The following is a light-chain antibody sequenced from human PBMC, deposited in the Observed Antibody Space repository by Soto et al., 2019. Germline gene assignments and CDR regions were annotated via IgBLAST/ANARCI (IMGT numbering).Light chain of an antibody. CDR2: DVS. V-gene: IGLV2-14*01. CDR3: SSYTSSSTSFV. J-gene: IGLJ1*01. CDR1: SSDVGGYNY. Sequence: QSALTQPASVSGSPGQSITISCTGTSSDVGGYNYVSWYQQHPGKAPKLMIYDVSNRPSGVSNRFSGSKSGKTASLTIYGLQAEDEADYYCSSYTSSSTSFVFGTGTKLTVL.